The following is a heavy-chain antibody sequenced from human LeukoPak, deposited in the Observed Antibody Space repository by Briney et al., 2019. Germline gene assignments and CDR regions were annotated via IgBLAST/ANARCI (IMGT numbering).Heavy chain of an antibody. CDR1: GFTFSSYW. CDR3: ARGGGLDV. J-gene: IGHJ6*02. CDR2: INHSGNVN. Sequence: GGSLRLSCAASGFTFSSYWMNWARQAPGKGPEWVASINHSGNVNYYVDSVKGRFTISRDDAKNSLYLQMSNLRAEDTAVYFCARGGGLDVWGQGATVTVSS. V-gene: IGHV3-7*03. D-gene: IGHD3-16*01.